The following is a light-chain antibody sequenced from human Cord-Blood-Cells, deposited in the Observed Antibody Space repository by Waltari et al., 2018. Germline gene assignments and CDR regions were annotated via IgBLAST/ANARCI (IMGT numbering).Light chain of an antibody. V-gene: IGKV3-20*01. Sequence: EIVLTQSPGTLYLSPGERATLSCRASQSVSSSYLAWYQQKPGQAPRLLIYGASSRATGIPDRFSGSGSGTDFTLTISRLEPEDFAVYYCQQYGSPRGYTFGQGTKLEIK. CDR1: QSVSSSY. J-gene: IGKJ2*01. CDR2: GAS. CDR3: QQYGSPRGYT.